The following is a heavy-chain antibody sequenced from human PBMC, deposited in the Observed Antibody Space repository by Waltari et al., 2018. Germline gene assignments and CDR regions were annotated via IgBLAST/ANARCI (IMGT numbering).Heavy chain of an antibody. V-gene: IGHV3-30*02. CDR3: AKDGGYFHYMDV. D-gene: IGHD3-16*01. Sequence: VQLLESGGGLVQPGGSLRLSCAASGFTFSSYAMSWVRQAPGKGLEWVAFIRYDGSNKYYADSVKGRFTISRDNSKNTLYLQMNSLRAEDTAVYYCAKDGGYFHYMDVWGKGTTVTVSS. CDR2: IRYDGSNK. CDR1: GFTFSSYA. J-gene: IGHJ6*03.